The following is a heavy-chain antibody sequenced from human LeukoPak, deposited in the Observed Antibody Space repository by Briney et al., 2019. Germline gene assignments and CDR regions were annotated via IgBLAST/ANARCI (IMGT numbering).Heavy chain of an antibody. D-gene: IGHD6-13*01. CDR3: ARDRHIAAAVYYYYMDV. CDR2: INAYNGNT. CDR1: GYTFTSYI. Sequence: ASVKVSCKASGYTFTSYIISWVRQAPGQGLEWMGWINAYNGNTDYAQRVQGRVTMTTDTSTSTAYMELRNLRCDDTAVYYCARDRHIAAAVYYYYMDVWGKGTPVTVSS. J-gene: IGHJ6*03. V-gene: IGHV1-18*01.